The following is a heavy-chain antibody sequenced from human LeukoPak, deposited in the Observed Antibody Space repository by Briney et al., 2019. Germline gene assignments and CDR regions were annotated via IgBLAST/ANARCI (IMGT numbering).Heavy chain of an antibody. Sequence: GASPQISCKGSGFYFTNYWIGWVRQLPGKGLESMGTIYPVDFDTRYSPSFQGQVTISADKSISTAYLQWSSLKASDTAMYYCARGYCSGDPCYLDYWGQGTLVTVSS. CDR1: GFYFTNYW. CDR2: IYPVDFDT. V-gene: IGHV5-51*01. D-gene: IGHD2-15*01. CDR3: ARGYCSGDPCYLDY. J-gene: IGHJ4*02.